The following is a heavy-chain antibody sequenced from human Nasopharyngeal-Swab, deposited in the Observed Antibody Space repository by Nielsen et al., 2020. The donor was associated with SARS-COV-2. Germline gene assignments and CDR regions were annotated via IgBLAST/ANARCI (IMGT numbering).Heavy chain of an antibody. D-gene: IGHD6-6*01. V-gene: IGHV4-59*01. Sequence: WIRQPPGKGLEWIGYIYYSGSTNYNPSLKSRVTISVDTSKNQFSLKLSSVTAADTAVYYCARGRGLAARRDYYYYGMDVWGQGTTVTVSS. CDR3: ARGRGLAARRDYYYYGMDV. J-gene: IGHJ6*02. CDR2: IYYSGST.